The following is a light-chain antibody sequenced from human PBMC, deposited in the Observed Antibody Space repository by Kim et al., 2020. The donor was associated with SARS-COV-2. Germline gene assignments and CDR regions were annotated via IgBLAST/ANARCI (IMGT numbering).Light chain of an antibody. Sequence: SASVGDRGTMTCSASQSSNNWLVWYQQKPGQAPRLLIYDASSLESGVPPMFSGSGSGTEFTLTISSLQPDDVATYYCQHYKTYSGTFGQGTKLEI. CDR1: QSSNNW. J-gene: IGKJ2*02. CDR2: DAS. V-gene: IGKV1-5*01. CDR3: QHYKTYSGT.